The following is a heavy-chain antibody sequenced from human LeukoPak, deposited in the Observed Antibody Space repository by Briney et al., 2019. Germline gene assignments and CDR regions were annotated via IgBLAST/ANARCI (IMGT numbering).Heavy chain of an antibody. CDR1: GFTFSSYA. D-gene: IGHD3-10*01. Sequence: GGSLRLSCAASGFTFSSYAMSWVRQAPGKGLEWVSSISAAGGSTYYADSVKGRFTISRDNSINTLYLQMNSLRAEHTAVYYCAKIALVTGSGNWGQGTLVTVSS. V-gene: IGHV3-23*01. J-gene: IGHJ4*02. CDR2: ISAAGGST. CDR3: AKIALVTGSGN.